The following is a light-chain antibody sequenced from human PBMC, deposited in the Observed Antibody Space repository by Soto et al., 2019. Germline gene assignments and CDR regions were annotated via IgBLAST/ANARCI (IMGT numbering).Light chain of an antibody. Sequence: EIVLTQSPGTLSLSPWERATLSCRASQSVSNSYLAWYQQKPGQAPRLLIYGASSRATGIPDRFSGSGSGTDFTLTISRLEPEDFAVYYCQHYDTSLIFGGGTKVDI. J-gene: IGKJ4*01. CDR1: QSVSNSY. CDR2: GAS. CDR3: QHYDTSLI. V-gene: IGKV3-20*01.